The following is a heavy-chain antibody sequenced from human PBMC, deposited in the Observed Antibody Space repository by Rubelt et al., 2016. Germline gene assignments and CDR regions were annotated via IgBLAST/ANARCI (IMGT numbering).Heavy chain of an antibody. CDR1: GGSISSTLYY. Sequence: QLQLQESGPGLVKPSETLSLTCTVSGGSISSTLYYWGWIRRPPGKGLEWIASIYYSGSTYYNPSLKSRVTISVDTSKNQFSLGLGSVTAADTAVYDCARHPLSSGCPDYWGQGTLVTVSS. D-gene: IGHD6-19*01. CDR3: ARHPLSSGCPDY. V-gene: IGHV4-39*07. J-gene: IGHJ4*02. CDR2: IYYSGST.